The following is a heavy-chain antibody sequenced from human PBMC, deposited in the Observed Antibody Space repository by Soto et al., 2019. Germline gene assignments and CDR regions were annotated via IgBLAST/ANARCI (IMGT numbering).Heavy chain of an antibody. Sequence: ASVKVSCKTSGYTFTNYDINWVRQAAGQGLEWMGWINPDSDNTGYAQKFQGRVTMTRGTSISTAYMELNSLRSEDTAVYYCARGRRYCTTTSCYPPALFPYGMDVWGQGATVTAP. D-gene: IGHD2-2*01. V-gene: IGHV1-8*01. CDR1: GYTFTNYD. J-gene: IGHJ6*02. CDR3: ARGRRYCTTTSCYPPALFPYGMDV. CDR2: INPDSDNT.